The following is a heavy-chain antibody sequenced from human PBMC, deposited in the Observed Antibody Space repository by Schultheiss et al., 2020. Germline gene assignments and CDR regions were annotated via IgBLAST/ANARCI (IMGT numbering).Heavy chain of an antibody. CDR1: GFTFSSYG. V-gene: IGHV3-30*03. CDR2: ISYDGSNK. J-gene: IGHJ6*04. Sequence: GGSLRLSCAASGFTFSSYGMHWVRQAPGKGLEWVAVISYDGSNKYYADSVKGRFTISRDNAKNTLYLQMNSLRAEDTAVYYCARDSSDSSSWYPPFFYYYYGMDVWGKGTTVTVSS. CDR3: ARDSSDSSSWYPPFFYYYYGMDV. D-gene: IGHD6-13*01.